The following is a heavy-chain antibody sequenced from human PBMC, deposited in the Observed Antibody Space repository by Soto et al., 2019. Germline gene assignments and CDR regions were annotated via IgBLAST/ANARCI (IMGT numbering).Heavy chain of an antibody. D-gene: IGHD1-1*01. CDR3: ARERWVQKGYLDY. Sequence: PSETLSLTCAVSGGSISSGGYSWSWIRQPPGKGLEWIGYIYYSGSSYYNPSLKSRLTISVDTSKNQFSLKLSSVTAADTAVYYCARERWVQKGYLDYWGQGALVTVSS. J-gene: IGHJ4*02. CDR2: IYYSGSS. V-gene: IGHV4-30-2*05. CDR1: GGSISSGGYS.